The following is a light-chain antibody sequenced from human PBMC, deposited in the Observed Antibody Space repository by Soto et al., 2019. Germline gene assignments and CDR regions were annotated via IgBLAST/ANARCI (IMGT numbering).Light chain of an antibody. CDR1: SSNVGSYKL. CDR3: FSSAGSPTYV. CDR2: EVN. J-gene: IGLJ1*01. V-gene: IGLV2-23*02. Sequence: QSALTQPASVSGSPGQSITISCTGTSSNVGSYKLVSWYQQHPGKAPKLMIFEVNKRPSGVSNRFSGSKSGNTASLTISGLKVEDEADYYCFSSAGSPTYVFGNGTKVIVL.